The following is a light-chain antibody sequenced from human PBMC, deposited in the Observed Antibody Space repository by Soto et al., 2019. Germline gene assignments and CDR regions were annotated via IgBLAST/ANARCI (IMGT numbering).Light chain of an antibody. Sequence: EVVLTQSPGTLSLSPGERATLSCRASQSVDSSTLAWYQQKPGQAPRLLISGASKRATGPPDSFSGSGSGTDFTLTISRLEPEDFAVYYCQHFDDSLIFGGGTKVEIK. CDR2: GAS. CDR3: QHFDDSLI. V-gene: IGKV3-20*01. CDR1: QSVDSST. J-gene: IGKJ4*01.